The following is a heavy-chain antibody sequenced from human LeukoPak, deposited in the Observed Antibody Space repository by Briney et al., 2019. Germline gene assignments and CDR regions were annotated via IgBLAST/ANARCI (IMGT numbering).Heavy chain of an antibody. CDR1: GFTSSSYS. CDR2: IYSGGST. Sequence: GGSLRLSCAAPGFTSSSYSMNWVRQAPGKGLEWGSVIYSGGSTYYANSVKGRFTISRDNSKNTLYLQMNSLRAEDTAVYYCARIVAGGAFDIWGQGTMVTVSS. V-gene: IGHV3-66*01. D-gene: IGHD1-26*01. J-gene: IGHJ3*02. CDR3: ARIVAGGAFDI.